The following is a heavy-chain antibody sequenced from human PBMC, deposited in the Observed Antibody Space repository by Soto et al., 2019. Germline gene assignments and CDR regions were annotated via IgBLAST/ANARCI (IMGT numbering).Heavy chain of an antibody. CDR1: GGSISSYY. D-gene: IGHD3-22*01. CDR2: IYYSGST. J-gene: IGHJ5*02. CDR3: ARGRYYDSSGYRPWFDP. V-gene: IGHV4-59*01. Sequence: SETLSLTCTVSGGSISSYYWSWIRQPPGKGLEWIGYIYYSGSTNYNPSLKSRVTISVDTSKNQFSLKLSSVTAADTAVYYCARGRYYDSSGYRPWFDPWGQGTLVTVS.